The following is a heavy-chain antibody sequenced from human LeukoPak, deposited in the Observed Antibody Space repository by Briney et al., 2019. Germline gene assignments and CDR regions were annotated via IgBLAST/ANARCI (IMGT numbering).Heavy chain of an antibody. Sequence: GGSLRLSCAASGFTFSSYGMHWVRQAPGKGLEWVAFIRYDGSNKYYADSVKGRFTISRDNSKNTLYLQMNSLRAEDTAVYYCAKTGYKTTGTTSDSDYYYYYYMDVWGKGTTVTVSS. CDR3: AKTGYKTTGTTSDSDYYYYYYMDV. J-gene: IGHJ6*03. V-gene: IGHV3-30*02. CDR2: IRYDGSNK. CDR1: GFTFSSYG. D-gene: IGHD1-1*01.